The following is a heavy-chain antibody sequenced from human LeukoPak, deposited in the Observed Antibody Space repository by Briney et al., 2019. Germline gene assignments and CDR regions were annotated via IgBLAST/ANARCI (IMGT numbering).Heavy chain of an antibody. Sequence: GASVKVSCKASGYIFTGYYMHWVRQAPGQGLEWMGWINPNSGDTNYAQKFQGRVTMTRDTSISTAYMELNRLRSDDTAVYSCAREYYYSSGNYYNRIDYWGQGTLVTVSS. CDR1: GYIFTGYY. CDR3: AREYYYSSGNYYNRIDY. J-gene: IGHJ4*02. D-gene: IGHD3-10*01. V-gene: IGHV1-2*02. CDR2: INPNSGDT.